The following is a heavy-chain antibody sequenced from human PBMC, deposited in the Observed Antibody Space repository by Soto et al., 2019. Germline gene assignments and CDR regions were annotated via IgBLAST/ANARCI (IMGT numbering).Heavy chain of an antibody. CDR1: GFTFSSAA. CDR2: ISDTGTRT. D-gene: IGHD2-15*01. V-gene: IGHV3-23*01. CDR3: AKSLDIHSKNWFDP. J-gene: IGHJ5*02. Sequence: QILESGGSLVQPGGSLRLSCVAAGFTFSSAAMNWVRQAPRKGLEWVSIISDTGTRTHYADSVKGRFTISRDNSKNTLYLDMNGLRAEDTAVYYCAKSLDIHSKNWFDPWGQGTLVTVSS.